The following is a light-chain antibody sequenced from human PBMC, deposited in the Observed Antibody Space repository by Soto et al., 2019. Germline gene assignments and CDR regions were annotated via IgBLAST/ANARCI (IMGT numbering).Light chain of an antibody. J-gene: IGKJ5*01. V-gene: IGKV1-33*01. CDR2: DVT. Sequence: DIQMTQSPSSLSASVGDRVTITCQASQDIDKYLNWYQQKPGKAPKLLIDDVTNLETGVPSRFSGSGSGTHFTFTIGSLQPEDIATSYCQQYYDLPITFGQGARLEIK. CDR1: QDIDKY. CDR3: QQYYDLPIT.